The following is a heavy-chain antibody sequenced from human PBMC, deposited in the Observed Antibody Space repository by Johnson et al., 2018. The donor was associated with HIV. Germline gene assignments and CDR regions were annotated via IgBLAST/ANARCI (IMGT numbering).Heavy chain of an antibody. D-gene: IGHD6-6*01. Sequence: VQLVESGGGVVQPGRSLRLSCAASGFTFSSYDMHWVRQATGKGLEWVSAIGTAGDTYYPGSVKGRFTISRDDSKNTLYLQMNSLRAEDTAVYYCAKDRAARHDAFDIWGQGTMVTVSS. CDR3: AKDRAARHDAFDI. CDR2: IGTAGDT. V-gene: IGHV3-13*01. CDR1: GFTFSSYD. J-gene: IGHJ3*02.